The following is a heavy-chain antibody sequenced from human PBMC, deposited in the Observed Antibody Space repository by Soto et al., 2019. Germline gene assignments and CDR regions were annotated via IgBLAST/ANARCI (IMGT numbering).Heavy chain of an antibody. CDR3: ARGRPVDH. CDR2: ISSSSSTI. J-gene: IGHJ4*02. Sequence: EVELVESGGGLVQPGGSLRLSCAASGFTFTTYSMNWFRQAPGKGLEWVSYISSSSSTIFYADSVKGRFTISRDNAKNSLDLQMNSLRGEVTAMYYCARGRPVDHWGQGTLVTVSS. CDR1: GFTFTTYS. V-gene: IGHV3-48*01.